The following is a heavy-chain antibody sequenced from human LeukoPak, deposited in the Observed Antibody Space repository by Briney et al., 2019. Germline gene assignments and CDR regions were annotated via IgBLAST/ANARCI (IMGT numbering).Heavy chain of an antibody. J-gene: IGHJ4*02. D-gene: IGHD6-6*01. V-gene: IGHV3-23*01. CDR3: AKGSAAARPYYFDN. CDR2: VTDSGGST. Sequence: EPGGSLRLSCAASGFTFNSYAMSWVRQAPGKGLEWVSAVTDSGGSTYYADSVKGRFTISRDSSKNTLYLQMNSLRAEDTAVYFCAKGSAAARPYYFDNWGQGTLVTVSS. CDR1: GFTFNSYA.